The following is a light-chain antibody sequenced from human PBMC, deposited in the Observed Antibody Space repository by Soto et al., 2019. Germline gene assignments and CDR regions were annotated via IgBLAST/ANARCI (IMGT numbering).Light chain of an antibody. CDR1: SGDVGGYNY. J-gene: IGLJ1*01. CDR2: DVS. Sequence: QSALTQPRSVSGSPGQSVTISCTGTSGDVGGYNYVSWYQQHPGKAPKLMIYDVSKRPSGVPDRFSGSKSGNTASLTISGLQAEDEADYYCCSYTGSSTFDVFGTGTKFTVL. CDR3: CSYTGSSTFDV. V-gene: IGLV2-11*01.